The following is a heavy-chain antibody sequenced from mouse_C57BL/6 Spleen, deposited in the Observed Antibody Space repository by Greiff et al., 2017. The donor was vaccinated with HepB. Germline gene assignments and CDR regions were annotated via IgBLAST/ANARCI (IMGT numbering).Heavy chain of an antibody. D-gene: IGHD1-1*01. CDR2: IDPETGGT. J-gene: IGHJ4*01. CDR3: TRRHYYGSSLYAMDY. CDR1: GYTFTDYE. V-gene: IGHV1-15*01. Sequence: VQLVESGAELVRPGASVTLSCKASGYTFTDYEMHWVKQTPVHGLEWIGAIDPETGGTAYNQKFKGKAILTADKSSSTAYMELRSLTSEDSAVYYCTRRHYYGSSLYAMDYWGQGTSVTVSS.